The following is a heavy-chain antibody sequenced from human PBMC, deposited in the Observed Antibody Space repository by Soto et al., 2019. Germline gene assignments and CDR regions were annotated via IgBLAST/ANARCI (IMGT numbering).Heavy chain of an antibody. CDR2: FHNSGNP. V-gene: IGHV4-59*12. CDR1: GGSISGYH. CDR3: ARVPGP. Sequence: SETLSLTCSISGGSISGYHWNWIRQTPGKGVEWIGYFHNSGNPKYSSSLKSRVTISVDRSKNQFSLKLSSVTAADTAVYYCARVPGPWGQGTLVTVSS. J-gene: IGHJ5*02.